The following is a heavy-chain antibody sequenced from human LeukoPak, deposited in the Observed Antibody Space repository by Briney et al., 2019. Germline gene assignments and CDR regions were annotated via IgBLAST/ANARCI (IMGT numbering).Heavy chain of an antibody. CDR2: IYPGDSDT. CDR3: ARHGGYCSSTSCQKNYFDY. V-gene: IGHV5-51*01. Sequence: GESLKISCKGSGYSFTSYWIGWVRQMPGKGLEWMGIIYPGDSDTRYSPSFQGQVTISADKSISTAYLQWSSLKASDTAMYYCARHGGYCSSTSCQKNYFDYWGQGTLVTVSS. J-gene: IGHJ4*02. CDR1: GYSFTSYW. D-gene: IGHD2-2*01.